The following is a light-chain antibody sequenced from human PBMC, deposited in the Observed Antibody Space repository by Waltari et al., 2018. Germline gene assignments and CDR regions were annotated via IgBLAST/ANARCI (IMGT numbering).Light chain of an antibody. CDR1: QSVSSSS. CDR3: QQYDSSTGYT. Sequence: EIVLTQSPGTLSLSPGERATLSCRASQSVSSSSLAWYQQKPGQAPRLLIYGASNRATGIPDRFSGSGSGTDFTLTISRLEPEDFAVYYCQQYDSSTGYTFGQGTKLEIK. J-gene: IGKJ2*01. V-gene: IGKV3-20*01. CDR2: GAS.